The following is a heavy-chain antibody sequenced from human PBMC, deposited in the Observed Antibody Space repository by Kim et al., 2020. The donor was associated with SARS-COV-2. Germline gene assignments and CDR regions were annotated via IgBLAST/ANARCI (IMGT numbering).Heavy chain of an antibody. D-gene: IGHD3-22*01. CDR2: ISGSGGST. V-gene: IGHV3-23*01. CDR1: GFTFSSYA. J-gene: IGHJ4*02. CDR3: AKDLARITMIVVFARVFDY. Sequence: GGSLRLSCAASGFTFSSYAMSWVRQAPGKGLEWVSAISGSGGSTYYADSVKGRFTISRDNSKNTLYLQMNSLRAEDTAVYYCAKDLARITMIVVFARVFDYWGQGTLVTVSS.